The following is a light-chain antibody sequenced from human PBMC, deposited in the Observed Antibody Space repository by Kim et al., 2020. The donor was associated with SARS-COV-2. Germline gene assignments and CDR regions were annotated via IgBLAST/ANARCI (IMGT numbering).Light chain of an antibody. J-gene: IGKJ1*01. CDR1: QSISSN. Sequence: SPGERATLSCRARQSISSNLAWYQQKPGQAPRLLVYGASTRATGVPARFSGSGFGTEFTLSISSLQSEDFALYFCQQYNDWPPWPFGQGTKVDIK. CDR2: GAS. CDR3: QQYNDWPPWP. V-gene: IGKV3-15*01.